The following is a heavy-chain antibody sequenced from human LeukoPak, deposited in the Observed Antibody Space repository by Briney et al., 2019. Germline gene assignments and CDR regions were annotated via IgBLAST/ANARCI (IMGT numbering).Heavy chain of an antibody. CDR2: IKQDGSEN. CDR3: ARVVYSSGWSYHFDY. CDR1: GFTFSDYW. J-gene: IGHJ4*02. V-gene: IGHV3-7*04. Sequence: GGSLRLSCAASGFTFSDYWMNWVRQAPGKGLEWVANIKQDGSENYSLDSVKGRFTISRDKARNSLYVQMNSLRAEDTAVYYCARVVYSSGWSYHFDYWGQGILVTVSS. D-gene: IGHD6-19*01.